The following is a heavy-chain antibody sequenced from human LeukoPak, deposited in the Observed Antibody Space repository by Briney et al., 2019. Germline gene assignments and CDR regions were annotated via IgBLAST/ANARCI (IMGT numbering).Heavy chain of an antibody. CDR2: INPSGGST. CDR1: GYTFTSYY. CDR3: AREMYCSSTSCYAYFDY. V-gene: IGHV1-46*01. J-gene: IGHJ4*02. D-gene: IGHD2-2*01. Sequence: ASVKVSCKASGYTFTSYYMHWVRQAPGQGLEWMGIINPSGGSTSYAQKFQGRVTMTRDTSISTAYMELSRLRSDDTAVYYCAREMYCSSTSCYAYFDYWGQGTLVTVSS.